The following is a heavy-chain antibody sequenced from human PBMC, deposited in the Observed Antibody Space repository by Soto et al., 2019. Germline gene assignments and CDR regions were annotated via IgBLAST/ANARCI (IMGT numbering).Heavy chain of an antibody. CDR3: AKERKNWDLSDY. J-gene: IGHJ4*02. Sequence: QVQLVESGGGVVQPGRSLRLSCAASGFTFSSYGMHWVRQAPGKGLEWVAVISYDGSNKYYADSVKGRFTISRDNSKNTLYLQKNRLRGEDPAVYYCAKERKNWDLSDYWGQGTLVTVSS. V-gene: IGHV3-30*18. D-gene: IGHD7-27*01. CDR1: GFTFSSYG. CDR2: ISYDGSNK.